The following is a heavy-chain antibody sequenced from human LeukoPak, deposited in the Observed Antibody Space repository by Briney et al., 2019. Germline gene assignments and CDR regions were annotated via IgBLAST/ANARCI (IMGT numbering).Heavy chain of an antibody. Sequence: ASVKVSCKASGGTFTNYAISWVRQAPGQGLEWMGWISAYNGNTNYAQKLQGRVTMTTDTSTSTAYMELRSLRSDDTAVYYCAREGEGLYGDYVSFDYWGQGTLVTVSS. CDR1: GGTFTNYA. CDR3: AREGEGLYGDYVSFDY. CDR2: ISAYNGNT. D-gene: IGHD4-17*01. J-gene: IGHJ4*02. V-gene: IGHV1-18*01.